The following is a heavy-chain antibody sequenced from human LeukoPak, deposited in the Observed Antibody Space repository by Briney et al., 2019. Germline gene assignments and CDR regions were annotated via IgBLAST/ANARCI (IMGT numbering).Heavy chain of an antibody. CDR2: ISYSGST. J-gene: IGHJ6*02. Sequence: SETLSLTCTVSGASISNYSWSWIRQPPGKELEWIGDISYSGSTNHNPSLKSRVTMSVDTSKSQFSLRLTSVTAADTAVYYCARAQGLGGTTFFYYYGMGVWGQGTTVTVSS. CDR1: GASISNYS. V-gene: IGHV4-59*01. D-gene: IGHD1-1*01. CDR3: ARAQGLGGTTFFYYYGMGV.